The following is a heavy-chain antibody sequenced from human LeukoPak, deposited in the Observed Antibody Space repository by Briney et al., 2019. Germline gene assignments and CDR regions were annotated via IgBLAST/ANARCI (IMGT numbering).Heavy chain of an antibody. D-gene: IGHD6-19*01. CDR1: GGSFSGYY. V-gene: IGHV4-34*01. Sequence: SETLSLTCAVYGGSFSGYYWSWIRQPPGKGLEWIGETNHSGSTNYNPSLKSRVTISVDTSKNQFSLKLSSVTAADTAVYYCARGCPRRLYSSGFGRSHYFDYWGQGTLVTVSS. CDR3: ARGCPRRLYSSGFGRSHYFDY. J-gene: IGHJ4*02. CDR2: TNHSGST.